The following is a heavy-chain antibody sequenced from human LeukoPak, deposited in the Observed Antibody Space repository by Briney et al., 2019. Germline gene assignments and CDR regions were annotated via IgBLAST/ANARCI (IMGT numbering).Heavy chain of an antibody. D-gene: IGHD6-19*01. CDR3: ARDRNSGWPFDY. CDR1: GGTFSSYA. J-gene: IGHJ4*02. Sequence: ASVKVSCKASGGTFSSYAISWVRQAPGQGLEWMGGIIPIFGTANYAQKFQGRVTITADGSTSTAYMELSSLRSEDTAVYYCARDRNSGWPFDYWGQGTLVTVSS. V-gene: IGHV1-69*13. CDR2: IIPIFGTA.